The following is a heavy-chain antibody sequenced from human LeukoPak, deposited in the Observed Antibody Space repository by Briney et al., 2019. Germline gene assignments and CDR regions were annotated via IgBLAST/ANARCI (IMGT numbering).Heavy chain of an antibody. D-gene: IGHD3-16*01. Sequence: SETLSLTCAVSGVSISSGGYSWRWIRQPPGKGLELIGYIYYSGSTYYNPSLKSRVTISVDTSKNQFSLKLSSVTAADTAVYYCARDRKGKGELYYYYYMDVWGKGTTVTISS. CDR2: IYYSGST. V-gene: IGHV4-30-4*07. J-gene: IGHJ6*03. CDR3: ARDRKGKGELYYYYYMDV. CDR1: GVSISSGGYS.